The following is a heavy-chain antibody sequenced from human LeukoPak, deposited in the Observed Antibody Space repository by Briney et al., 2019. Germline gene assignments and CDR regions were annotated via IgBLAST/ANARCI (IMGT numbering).Heavy chain of an antibody. CDR1: GFTVSSNY. V-gene: IGHV3-53*05. CDR2: IYSAGSR. CDR3: ASGGLGARKFYSDPFHY. J-gene: IGHJ4*02. Sequence: GGSLRLSCAASGFTVSSNYMCWVRQPPGKGLEWVSIIYSAGSRYYADSVRGRFTISRDDSKSTMFLQMNSLRVDDTAVYYCASGGLGARKFYSDPFHYWGQGILVTVSS. D-gene: IGHD2-15*01.